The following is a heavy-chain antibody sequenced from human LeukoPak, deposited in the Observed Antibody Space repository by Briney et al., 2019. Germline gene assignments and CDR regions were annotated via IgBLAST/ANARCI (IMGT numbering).Heavy chain of an antibody. CDR2: INHSGST. CDR3: ASRQAGGWLRGGGYFDY. Sequence: SETLSLTCAVYGGSFSGYYWSWIRQPPGKGLEWIGAINHSGSTNYNPSLKSRVTISVDTSKNQFSLKLSSVTAADTAVYYCASRQAGGWLRGGGYFDYWGQGTLVTVSS. V-gene: IGHV4-34*01. J-gene: IGHJ4*02. D-gene: IGHD5-12*01. CDR1: GGSFSGYY.